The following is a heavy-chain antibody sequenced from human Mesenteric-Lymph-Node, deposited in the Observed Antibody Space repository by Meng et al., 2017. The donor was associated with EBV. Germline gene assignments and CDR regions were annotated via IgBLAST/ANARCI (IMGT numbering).Heavy chain of an antibody. J-gene: IGHJ4*01. CDR3: ARQRSDSRLFDY. V-gene: IGHV4-34*01. D-gene: IGHD4-11*01. Sequence: QGQLQQWGAGLLKPSETLSLNCAVYGGSFSAYHWTWIRQPPGKGLEWIGEINHSGSTIYNPSLKSRVTMSVDTSKSQFSLKLSSVTAADTAVYFCARQRSDSRLFDYWGQGTLVTVSS. CDR1: GGSFSAYH. CDR2: INHSGST.